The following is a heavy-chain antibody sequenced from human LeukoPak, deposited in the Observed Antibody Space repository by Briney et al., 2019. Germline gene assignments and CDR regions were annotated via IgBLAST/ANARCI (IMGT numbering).Heavy chain of an antibody. CDR3: ASPFLGYCSGGSCPKTYYYGMDV. D-gene: IGHD2-15*01. V-gene: IGHV4-39*01. J-gene: IGHJ6*02. CDR2: IYYSGST. CDR1: GGSISSYY. Sequence: SETLSLTCTVSGGSISSYYWGWIRQPPGKGLEWIGSIYYSGSTYYNPSLKSRVTISVDTSKNQFSLKLSSVTAADTAVYYCASPFLGYCSGGSCPKTYYYGMDVWGQGTTVTVSS.